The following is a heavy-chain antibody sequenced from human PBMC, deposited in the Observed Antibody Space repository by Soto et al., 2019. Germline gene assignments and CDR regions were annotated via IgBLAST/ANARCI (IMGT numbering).Heavy chain of an antibody. V-gene: IGHV3-23*01. CDR2: ISGSGGST. CDR3: AKEGVLLWFGELLPRPFLDY. J-gene: IGHJ4*02. CDR1: GFTFSSYA. D-gene: IGHD3-10*01. Sequence: GGSLRPSCAASGFTFSSYAMSWVRQAPGKGLEWVSAISGSGGSTYYADSVKGRFTISRDNSKNTLYLQMNSLRAEDTAVYYCAKEGVLLWFGELLPRPFLDYWGQGTLVTVSS.